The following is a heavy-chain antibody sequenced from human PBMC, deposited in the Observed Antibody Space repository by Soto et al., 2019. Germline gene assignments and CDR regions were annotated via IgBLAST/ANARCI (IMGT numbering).Heavy chain of an antibody. CDR2: ISYDGSNK. CDR3: ARVGISSQAFDY. J-gene: IGHJ4*02. V-gene: IGHV3-30-3*01. CDR1: GFTFSSYA. Sequence: QVQLVESGGGVVQPGRSLRLSCAASGFTFSSYAMHWVRQAPGKGLEWVAGISYDGSNKYYADSVKGRFTISRDNSKNTLYLQMNSLRAEDTAVYYCARVGISSQAFDYWGQGTLVTVSS. D-gene: IGHD3-3*02.